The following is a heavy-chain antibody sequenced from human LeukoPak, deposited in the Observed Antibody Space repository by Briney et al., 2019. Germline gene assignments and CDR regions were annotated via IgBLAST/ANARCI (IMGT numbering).Heavy chain of an antibody. CDR2: IKPDGSAK. Sequence: GGSLRLSCAASGFTFSSSWLTWVRQAPGKGLEWVANIKPDGSAKNYVDSVKGRFTISRDNAKNSLYLQMNNLRAEDTAVYYCAKRLAYYGSGSHNWFDPWGQGTLVTVSS. CDR3: AKRLAYYGSGSHNWFDP. J-gene: IGHJ5*02. V-gene: IGHV3-7*03. CDR1: GFTFSSSW. D-gene: IGHD3-10*01.